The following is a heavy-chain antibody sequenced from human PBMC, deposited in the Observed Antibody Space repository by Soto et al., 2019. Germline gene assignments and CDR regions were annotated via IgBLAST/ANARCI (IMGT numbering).Heavy chain of an antibody. CDR1: GFSFSDYY. Sequence: QVQLVESGGGLVKPGGSLRLSCAASGFSFSDYYMNWIRQAPGKGLEWVSYISIASTYTNYADSVRGRFTVSRDNSKNALYLQMNGLRADDTAVYYCAPASDCTNCYCSGGFTSWGQGTLVTVSS. CDR2: ISIASTYT. J-gene: IGHJ5*02. CDR3: APASDCTNCYCSGGFTS. V-gene: IGHV3-11*06. D-gene: IGHD2-8*01.